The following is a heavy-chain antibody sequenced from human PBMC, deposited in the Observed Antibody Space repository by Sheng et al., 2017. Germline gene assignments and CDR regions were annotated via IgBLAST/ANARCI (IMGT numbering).Heavy chain of an antibody. J-gene: IGHJ2*01. D-gene: IGHD5-18*01. CDR1: GGSIRGSDYS. V-gene: IGHV4-39*07. CDR3: ARASWDWWLQQTPLSWYFDL. Sequence: QLQLQESGPGLVKPSETLSLTCTVSGGSIRGSDYSWGWIRQPPGKGLEWIGNIYYSGSTYYNPSLRSRVTISVDTSKNQFSLKLSSVTAADTAFYYCARASWDWWLQQTPLSWYFDLWGLSPWS. CDR2: IYYSGST.